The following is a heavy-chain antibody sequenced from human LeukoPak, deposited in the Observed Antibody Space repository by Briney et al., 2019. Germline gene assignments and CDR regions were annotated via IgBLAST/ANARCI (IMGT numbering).Heavy chain of an antibody. CDR3: ARDSWGSVNFDY. V-gene: IGHV3-23*01. CDR2: LSGSGGNT. D-gene: IGHD3-10*01. Sequence: GGSLRLSCAGSGFTFRRYGMSGVRQAPGKGLEWVSALSGSGGNTFYADSVKGRFTISRDNAKNSLYLQMNSLRAEDTAVYYCARDSWGSVNFDYWGQGTLVTVSS. CDR1: GFTFRRYG. J-gene: IGHJ4*02.